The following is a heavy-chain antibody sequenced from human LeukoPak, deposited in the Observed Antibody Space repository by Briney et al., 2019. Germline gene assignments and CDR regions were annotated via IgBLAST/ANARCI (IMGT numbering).Heavy chain of an antibody. Sequence: GGSLRLSCAASGFTFSFHEMNWVRKAPGQGLEWVSHITSSGGSTYYADSVQGRFTISRDNAKNSLFLLMNSLRAEDSAVYYCARGYHNGWTHIAGFDSWGQGTLVTVSS. CDR3: ARGYHNGWTHIAGFDS. CDR1: GFTFSFHE. CDR2: ITSSGGST. D-gene: IGHD6-19*01. J-gene: IGHJ4*02. V-gene: IGHV3-48*03.